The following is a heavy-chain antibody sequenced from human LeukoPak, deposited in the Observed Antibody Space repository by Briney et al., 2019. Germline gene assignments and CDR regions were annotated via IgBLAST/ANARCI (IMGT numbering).Heavy chain of an antibody. V-gene: IGHV3-23*01. J-gene: IGHJ4*02. CDR2: FCRSGAGT. D-gene: IGHD6-19*01. Sequence: SGGSVRLSCAASGFTFAVCAMSGVRQAPGKGVVGVSNFCRSGAGTFYADSVQGRFTISRDNSENTLYLQMNRVSGEDTAVYYCAKRDSIGLNYFAYWGQGVLVTVSS. CDR3: AKRDSIGLNYFAY. CDR1: GFTFAVCA.